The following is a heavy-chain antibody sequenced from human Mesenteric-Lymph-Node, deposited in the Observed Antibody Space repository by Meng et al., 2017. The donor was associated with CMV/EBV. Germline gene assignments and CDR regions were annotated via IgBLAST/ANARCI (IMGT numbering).Heavy chain of an antibody. J-gene: IGHJ6*02. CDR3: ARAQINKYDFWSGYWDDYYYYYGMDV. Sequence: GESLKISCAASGFTFSSYSMNWVRQAPGKGLEWVSSISSSSSYIYYADSVKGRFTISRDNAKNSLYLQMNSLRAEDTAVYYCARAQINKYDFWSGYWDDYYYYYGMDVWGQGTTVTVSS. CDR1: GFTFSSYS. D-gene: IGHD3-3*01. CDR2: ISSSSSYI. V-gene: IGHV3-21*01.